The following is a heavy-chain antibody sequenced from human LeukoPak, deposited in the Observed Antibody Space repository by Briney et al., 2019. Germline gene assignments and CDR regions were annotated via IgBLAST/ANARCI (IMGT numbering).Heavy chain of an antibody. CDR3: ARRLTMVRGAYPNWFDP. CDR2: IYPGDSDT. J-gene: IGHJ5*02. V-gene: IGHV5-51*01. Sequence: GGSLRLSCKGSGYSFTSYWIDWVRQMPGKGLEWMGIIYPGDSDTRYTPSVQGQVTISGDKSISTAYLQRKSLKASDTAMYHCARRLTMVRGAYPNWFDPWGQGPLVTVSS. CDR1: GYSFTSYW. D-gene: IGHD3-10*01.